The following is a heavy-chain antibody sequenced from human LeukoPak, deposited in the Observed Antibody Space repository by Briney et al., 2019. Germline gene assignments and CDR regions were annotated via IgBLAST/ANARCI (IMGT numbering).Heavy chain of an antibody. J-gene: IGHJ4*02. V-gene: IGHV4-39*07. Sequence: SETLSLTCTVSGGSISSRDDYWGWIRQPPGKGLQWIGSIYNSGITYYNPSLKSRVTISVDTAKNKFSLKLTSVTAADTAVYYCARDVPTTVTTPVDYWGQGTLVTVSS. D-gene: IGHD4-17*01. CDR2: IYNSGIT. CDR3: ARDVPTTVTTPVDY. CDR1: GGSISSRDDY.